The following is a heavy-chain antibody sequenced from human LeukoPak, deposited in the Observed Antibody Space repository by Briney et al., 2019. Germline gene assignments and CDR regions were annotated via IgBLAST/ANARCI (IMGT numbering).Heavy chain of an antibody. D-gene: IGHD3-22*01. V-gene: IGHV3-9*01. J-gene: IGHJ4*02. CDR1: GFTFDDYA. Sequence: PGGSLRLSCAASGFTFDDYAMHWVRQAPGKGLEWVSGISWSSARIGYADSVKGRFTISRDNAKNSLYLQMNSLRAEDTALYYCAKDAGYYYDSGARFDYWGQGTLVTVSS. CDR2: ISWSSARI. CDR3: AKDAGYYYDSGARFDY.